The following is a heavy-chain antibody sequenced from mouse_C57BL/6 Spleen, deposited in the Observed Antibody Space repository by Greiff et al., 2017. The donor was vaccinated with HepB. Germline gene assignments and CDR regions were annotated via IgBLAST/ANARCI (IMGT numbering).Heavy chain of an antibody. V-gene: IGHV1-69*01. CDR2: IDPSDSYT. Sequence: VQLQQPGAELVMPGASVKLSCKASGYTFTSYWMHWVKQRPGQGLEWIGEIDPSDSYTNYNQKFKGKSTLTVDKSSSTAYVQLSSLTSEDSAVYYCARRGLEAHFDYWGQGTTLTVSS. CDR1: GYTFTSYW. CDR3: ARRGLEAHFDY. D-gene: IGHD3-3*01. J-gene: IGHJ2*01.